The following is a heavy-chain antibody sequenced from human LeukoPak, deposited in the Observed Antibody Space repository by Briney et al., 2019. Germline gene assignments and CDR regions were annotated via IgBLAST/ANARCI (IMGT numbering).Heavy chain of an antibody. J-gene: IGHJ5*02. V-gene: IGHV3-74*01. Sequence: GGSLRLSRAASGFTFSSYWMHWVRHAPGKGLVWVSRINSDGSSTSYADSVKGRFTISRDNAKNTLYLQMNSLRAEDTAVYYCARDAYCTNGVCWVFDPWGQGTLVTVSS. CDR2: INSDGSST. CDR1: GFTFSSYW. CDR3: ARDAYCTNGVCWVFDP. D-gene: IGHD2-8*01.